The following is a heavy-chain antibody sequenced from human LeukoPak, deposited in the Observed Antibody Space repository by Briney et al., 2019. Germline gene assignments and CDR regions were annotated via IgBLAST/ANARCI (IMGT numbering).Heavy chain of an antibody. Sequence: GGSLRLSCAASGFTLSSYWMHWVRQALGKGLVWVSRIDSDGSTTDYADSVKGRFTISRDNANNTLYLQMNSLRAEDAGVYYCARGLTLLGYCSSTSCLMNYWGQGTLVTVSS. V-gene: IGHV3-74*01. CDR3: ARGLTLLGYCSSTSCLMNY. CDR2: IDSDGSTT. J-gene: IGHJ4*02. CDR1: GFTLSSYW. D-gene: IGHD2-2*01.